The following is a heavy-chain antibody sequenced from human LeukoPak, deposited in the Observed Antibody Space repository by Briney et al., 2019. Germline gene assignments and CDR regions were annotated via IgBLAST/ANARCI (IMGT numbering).Heavy chain of an antibody. CDR2: IYYSGST. J-gene: IGHJ4*02. D-gene: IGHD3-10*01. CDR3: ATMVQGVHTYFGS. CDR1: GFTVNSNY. V-gene: IGHV4-59*02. Sequence: PGGSLRLSCAASGFTVNSNYMSWIRQPPGKGLEGIGYIYYSGSTNYNPSLKSRVTMSLDTSKNQLSLKLSSVTAADTAVYYCATMVQGVHTYFGSWGQGNLVAVSS.